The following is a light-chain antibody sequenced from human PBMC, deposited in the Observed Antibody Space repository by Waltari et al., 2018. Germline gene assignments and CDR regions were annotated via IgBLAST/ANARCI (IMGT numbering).Light chain of an antibody. J-gene: IGLJ1*01. CDR1: TRDVRASDL. CDR3: CSYAGRGTYV. CDR2: EVF. Sequence: QSALTQPASVSGTPGQSIPISCTGTTRDVRASDLVSWYQQHPGEAPKLLICEVFKRPSDISSRFSGSKSGSTASLTISGLQPEDEGDYYCCSYAGRGTYVFGSGTKVTVL. V-gene: IGLV2-23*02.